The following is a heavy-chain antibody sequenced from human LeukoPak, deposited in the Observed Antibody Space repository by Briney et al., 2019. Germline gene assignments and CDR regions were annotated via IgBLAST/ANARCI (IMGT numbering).Heavy chain of an antibody. J-gene: IGHJ3*02. D-gene: IGHD3-9*01. V-gene: IGHV3-53*01. Sequence: GGSLRPSCAASGFTFSSNYMNWVRQAAGKGLEWVSVIYSGGSKYYADSVKGRFTISRDNAKNSLYLQMNSLRAEDTAVYYCARAADHYDILTGLLSPDGFDIWGQGTMVTASS. CDR3: ARAADHYDILTGLLSPDGFDI. CDR1: GFTFSSNY. CDR2: IYSGGSK.